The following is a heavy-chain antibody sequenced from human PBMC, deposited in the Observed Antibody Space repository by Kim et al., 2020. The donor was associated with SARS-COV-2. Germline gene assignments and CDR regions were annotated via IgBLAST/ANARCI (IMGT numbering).Heavy chain of an antibody. V-gene: IGHV3-23*01. J-gene: IGHJ4*02. Sequence: PDSVKGRFTISRDNSKNTLYLQMNSLRAEDTAVYYCAKDPGYSSGWYHYWGQGTLVTVSS. D-gene: IGHD6-19*01. CDR3: AKDPGYSSGWYHY.